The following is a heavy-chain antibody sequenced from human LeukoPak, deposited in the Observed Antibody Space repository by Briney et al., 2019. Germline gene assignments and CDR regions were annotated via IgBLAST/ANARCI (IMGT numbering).Heavy chain of an antibody. J-gene: IGHJ4*02. CDR2: ISGSGGST. V-gene: IGHV3-23*01. D-gene: IGHD1-26*01. CDR3: AKDGSEEWELPAHFDY. CDR1: GFTFSSYA. Sequence: GGSLRLSCAASGFTFSSYAMSWVRQAPGKGLEWVSAISGSGGSTYYADSVKGRFTISRDNSKNTLYLQMNSLRAEDTAVYYCAKDGSEEWELPAHFDYWGQGTLVTVSS.